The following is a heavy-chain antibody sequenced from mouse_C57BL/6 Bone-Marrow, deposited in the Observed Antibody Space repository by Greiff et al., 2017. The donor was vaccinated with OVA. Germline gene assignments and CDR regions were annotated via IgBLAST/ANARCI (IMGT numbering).Heavy chain of an antibody. V-gene: IGHV1-39*01. CDR3: ARGSYYAMDC. J-gene: IGHJ4*01. CDR2: INPNYGTT. CDR1: GYSFTDYN. Sequence: VQLKQSGPELVKPGASVKISCKASGYSFTDYNMNWVKQSNGKSLEWIGVINPNYGTTSYNQKFKGKATLTVDKSSSTAYMQLNSMTSEDSAVYYYARGSYYAMDCWGQGASVTVSS.